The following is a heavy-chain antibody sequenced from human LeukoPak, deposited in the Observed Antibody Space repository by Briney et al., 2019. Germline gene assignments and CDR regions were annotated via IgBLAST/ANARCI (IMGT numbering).Heavy chain of an antibody. J-gene: IGHJ4*02. D-gene: IGHD6-19*01. CDR2: ISGSGGST. CDR1: GFTFSSYA. Sequence: GGSLRLSCAASGFTFSSYAMSWVRQAPGKGLEWVSAISGSGGSTYYADSVKGRFTISRDNSKNTLYLQMNSLRAEDTAVYYCAKDKQWLVPHTYYFDYWGQGTLVTVSP. CDR3: AKDKQWLVPHTYYFDY. V-gene: IGHV3-23*01.